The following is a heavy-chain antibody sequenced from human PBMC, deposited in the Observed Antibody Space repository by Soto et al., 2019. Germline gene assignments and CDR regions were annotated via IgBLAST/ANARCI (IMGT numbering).Heavy chain of an antibody. V-gene: IGHV2-5*01. Sequence: QITVKGSGPTLVKPTQTLTLTCSLSGISLSTSGVGLGWLRQTPGKALEWLALIYWNDDKHYTPSLKSRLTLTKYTSKNQAVLTMTNMDPVDTATYYCARGLATLPVFAFDVWGQGTVVTVSS. D-gene: IGHD6-6*01. CDR3: ARGLATLPVFAFDV. CDR2: IYWNDDK. J-gene: IGHJ3*01. CDR1: GISLSTSGVG.